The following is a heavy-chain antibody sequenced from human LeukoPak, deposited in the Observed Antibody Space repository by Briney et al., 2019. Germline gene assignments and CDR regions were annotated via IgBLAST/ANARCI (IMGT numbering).Heavy chain of an antibody. CDR1: GGSISSSSYY. J-gene: IGHJ3*02. Sequence: PSETLSLTCTVSGGSISSSSYYWGWIRQPPGKGLEWLGSIYYSGSTYYNPSLKSRVTISVDTSKNQFSLKLSSVTAADTAVYYCARHGYYDSSGYYRDAFDIWGQGTMVTVSS. CDR2: IYYSGST. D-gene: IGHD3-22*01. CDR3: ARHGYYDSSGYYRDAFDI. V-gene: IGHV4-39*01.